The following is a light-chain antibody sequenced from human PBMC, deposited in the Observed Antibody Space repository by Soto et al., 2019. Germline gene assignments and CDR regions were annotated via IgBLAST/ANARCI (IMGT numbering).Light chain of an antibody. CDR1: SSDVGGYNF. CDR3: SSYTSSSTLV. CDR2: EVS. Sequence: QSGLTQPASVSGSPGQSITISCTGTSSDVGGYNFVAWYQHHPGKAPKVMIYEVSNRPSGVSNRFSGSKSGNTASLTISGLQAEDDADYYCSSYTSSSTLVFGGGTKLNVL. J-gene: IGLJ2*01. V-gene: IGLV2-14*01.